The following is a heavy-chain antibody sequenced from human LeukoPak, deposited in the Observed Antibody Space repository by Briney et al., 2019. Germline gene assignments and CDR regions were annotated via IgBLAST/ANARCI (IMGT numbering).Heavy chain of an antibody. D-gene: IGHD4-23*01. CDR3: AKAGGTTVVTAYNWFDP. J-gene: IGHJ5*02. Sequence: ASVKVFCKASGYTFTSYGISWVRQAPGQGLEWMGWFSAYNGNTNYAQKLQGRVTMTTDTSTSTAYMELRSLRSDDTAVYYCAKAGGTTVVTAYNWFDPWGQGTLVTVSS. V-gene: IGHV1-18*01. CDR1: GYTFTSYG. CDR2: FSAYNGNT.